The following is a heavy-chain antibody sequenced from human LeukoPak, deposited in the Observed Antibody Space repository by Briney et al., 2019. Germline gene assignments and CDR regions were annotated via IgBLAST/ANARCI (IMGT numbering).Heavy chain of an antibody. CDR1: GFTFSSYG. CDR2: INNDGSST. V-gene: IGHV3-74*01. Sequence: PGGSLRLSCAASGFTFSSYGMHWVRQAPGKGLVWVSHINNDGSSTNYADSVKGRFTISRDNAKNSLYLQMNSLRAEDTAVYYCARDRYCSGGSCYPIAFDIWGQGTMVTVSS. J-gene: IGHJ3*02. CDR3: ARDRYCSGGSCYPIAFDI. D-gene: IGHD2-15*01.